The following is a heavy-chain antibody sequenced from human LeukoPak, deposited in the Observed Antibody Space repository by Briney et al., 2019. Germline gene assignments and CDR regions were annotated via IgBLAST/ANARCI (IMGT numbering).Heavy chain of an antibody. D-gene: IGHD2-2*01. V-gene: IGHV3-23*01. CDR1: GFTFSSYA. J-gene: IGHJ4*02. Sequence: PGGSLRLSCAASGFTFSSYAMNWVRQAPGKGLEWVSVISGSGGSTYYADSVKGRFTISRDNSKNTLYLQMNSLRAEDTAVYYCAKDRGSTTTYYFDYWGQGTLVTVSS. CDR2: ISGSGGST. CDR3: AKDRGSTTTYYFDY.